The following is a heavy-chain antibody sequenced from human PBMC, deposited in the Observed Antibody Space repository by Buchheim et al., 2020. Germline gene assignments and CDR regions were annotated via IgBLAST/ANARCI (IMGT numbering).Heavy chain of an antibody. D-gene: IGHD3-16*02. CDR1: GFSFSNFA. V-gene: IGHV3-23*01. CDR3: AKEASIGGMDV. CDR2: ISGSGTLT. J-gene: IGHJ6*02. Sequence: EVQLLESGGAVVQAGGSLRLACAASGFSFSNFAMSWVRQAPGKGLEWVAGISGSGTLTFYADSVKGRFTISRDNSKNTLYLQMNSLRAEDTAVYYCAKEASIGGMDVWGQGTT.